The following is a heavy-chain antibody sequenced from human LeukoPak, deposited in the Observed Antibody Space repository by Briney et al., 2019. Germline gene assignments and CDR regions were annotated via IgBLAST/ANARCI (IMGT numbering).Heavy chain of an antibody. Sequence: PGGSLRLSCTASGFTFSTYGMHWVRQAPGKGLEWVAFIQNDGSNKYFADSVKGRFTISRDNPKNTLYLQMNSLRAEDTAVYYCAKDYPLGGSYWGGDFWGQGTLVTVSS. CDR1: GFTFSTYG. V-gene: IGHV3-30*02. D-gene: IGHD1-26*01. CDR2: IQNDGSNK. CDR3: AKDYPLGGSYWGGDF. J-gene: IGHJ4*02.